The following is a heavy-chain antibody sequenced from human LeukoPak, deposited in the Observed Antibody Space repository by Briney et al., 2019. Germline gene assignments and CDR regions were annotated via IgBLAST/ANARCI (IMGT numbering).Heavy chain of an antibody. Sequence: SSVKVSCKASGGTFSSYAISWVRQAPGQGLEWMGGIIPIFGTANYAQKFKGRVTITAEETTSTAYMELSSLRSEDTAVYYCARHNWNEFDIWGQGTMVTVSS. CDR1: GGTFSSYA. J-gene: IGHJ3*02. D-gene: IGHD1-20*01. V-gene: IGHV1-69*13. CDR3: ARHNWNEFDI. CDR2: IIPIFGTA.